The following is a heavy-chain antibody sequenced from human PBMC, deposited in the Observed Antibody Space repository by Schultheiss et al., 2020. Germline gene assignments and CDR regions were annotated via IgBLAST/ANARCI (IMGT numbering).Heavy chain of an antibody. V-gene: IGHV4-59*12. CDR1: GGSISSYY. J-gene: IGHJ6*02. CDR3: ARRKWAYGSGSYYNVQYYYYGMDV. CDR2: IYYSGST. D-gene: IGHD3-10*01. Sequence: SETLSLTCTVSGGSISSYYWSWIRQPPGKGLEWIGSIYYSGSTYYNPSLKSRVTISVDRSKNQFSLKLSSVTAADTAVYYCARRKWAYGSGSYYNVQYYYYGMDVWGQGTTVTVS.